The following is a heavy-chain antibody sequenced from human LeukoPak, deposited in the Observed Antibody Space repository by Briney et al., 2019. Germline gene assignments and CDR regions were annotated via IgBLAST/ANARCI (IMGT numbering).Heavy chain of an antibody. Sequence: GGSLRLSCEASGFSFSSYWMHWVRQAPGKGLVWVSRINSDGSSRNYADFVEGRFTISRDNAKNTLFLQIDSLRVEDTAVYYCTRLKRSPPNWFDFWGQGTLVTVSP. CDR3: TRLKRSPPNWFDF. CDR1: GFSFSSYW. J-gene: IGHJ5*01. V-gene: IGHV3-74*01. CDR2: INSDGSSR.